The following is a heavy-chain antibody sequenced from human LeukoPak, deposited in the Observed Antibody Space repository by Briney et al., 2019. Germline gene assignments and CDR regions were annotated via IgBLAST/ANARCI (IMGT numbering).Heavy chain of an antibody. CDR1: GGSFSGYY. CDR2: INHSGST. D-gene: IGHD3-10*01. Sequence: SETLSLTCAVYGGSFSGYYWSWIRQPPGKGLEWIGEINHSGSTNYNPSLKSRVTISVDTSKNQFSLKLSSVTAADTAVYYCARDGTDYYGSGSYYPNWFDPWGQGTLVTVSS. V-gene: IGHV4-34*01. CDR3: ARDGTDYYGSGSYYPNWFDP. J-gene: IGHJ5*02.